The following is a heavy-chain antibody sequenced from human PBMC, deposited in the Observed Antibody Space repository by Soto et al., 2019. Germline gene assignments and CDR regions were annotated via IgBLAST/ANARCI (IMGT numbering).Heavy chain of an antibody. V-gene: IGHV4-31*03. J-gene: IGHJ4*02. Sequence: PSETLSLTCTVSGGSISSGGYYWSWIRQHPGKGLEWIGYIYYSGSTYYNPSLKSRVTISVDTSKNQFSPKLSSVTAADTAVYYCASLKRGYSYGYFDYWGQGTLVTVSS. D-gene: IGHD5-18*01. CDR1: GGSISSGGYY. CDR2: IYYSGST. CDR3: ASLKRGYSYGYFDY.